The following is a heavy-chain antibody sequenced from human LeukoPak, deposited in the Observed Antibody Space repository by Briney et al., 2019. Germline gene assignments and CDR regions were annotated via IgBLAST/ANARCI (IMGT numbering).Heavy chain of an antibody. D-gene: IGHD6-13*01. CDR2: IIPIFGTP. Sequence: SVKVSCKASGGTFSSYAVNWVRQAPGQGLGWMGGIIPIFGTPDYAQKFQGRVTIIRDESTSTAHMELSSLRSEDTAVYYCASPVIAAAGHGAFNIWGQGTMVTVSS. J-gene: IGHJ3*02. V-gene: IGHV1-69*05. CDR3: ASPVIAAAGHGAFNI. CDR1: GGTFSSYA.